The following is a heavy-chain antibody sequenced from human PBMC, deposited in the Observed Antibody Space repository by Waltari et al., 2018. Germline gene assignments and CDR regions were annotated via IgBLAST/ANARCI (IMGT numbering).Heavy chain of an antibody. CDR1: GGTFSSYA. Sequence: QVQLVQSGAEVKKPGSSVKVSCKASGGTFSSYAISWVRQAPGQGLEWMGGIIPILGTATYGQKFQSRVTITTDESTSTAYMELSSLRSEDTAVYYCAGGAPYSSSWDYYYYYMDVWGKGTTVTVSS. CDR3: AGGAPYSSSWDYYYYYMDV. D-gene: IGHD6-13*01. CDR2: IIPILGTA. J-gene: IGHJ6*03. V-gene: IGHV1-69*05.